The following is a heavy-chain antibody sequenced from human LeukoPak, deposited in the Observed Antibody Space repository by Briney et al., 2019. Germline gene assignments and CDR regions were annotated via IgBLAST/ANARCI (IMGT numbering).Heavy chain of an antibody. CDR3: ARSNTSMVYFDY. J-gene: IGHJ4*02. Sequence: VASVKVSRKAFGYTFTSYGITWLRQAPGQGLEWMGWISAYNGNTNYAQNLQGRVTMTTDTSTSTAYMELRSLRSDDTAVYYCARSNTSMVYFDYWGQGTLVTVSS. D-gene: IGHD5-18*01. CDR2: ISAYNGNT. CDR1: GYTFTSYG. V-gene: IGHV1-18*01.